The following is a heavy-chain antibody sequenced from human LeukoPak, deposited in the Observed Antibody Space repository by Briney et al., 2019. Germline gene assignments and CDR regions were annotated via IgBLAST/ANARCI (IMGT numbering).Heavy chain of an antibody. CDR1: GYTFTSYD. D-gene: IGHD3-22*01. J-gene: IGHJ3*02. Sequence: AASVKVSCKASGYTFTSYDINWVRQATGQGLEWMGWMNPNSGNTGYAQKFQGRVTMTRNTSISTACMELSSLRSEDTAVYYCARVYYDSSGYPYGDAFDIWGQGTMVTVSS. V-gene: IGHV1-8*01. CDR3: ARVYYDSSGYPYGDAFDI. CDR2: MNPNSGNT.